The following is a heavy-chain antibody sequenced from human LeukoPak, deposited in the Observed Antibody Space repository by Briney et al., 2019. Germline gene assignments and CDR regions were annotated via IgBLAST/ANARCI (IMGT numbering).Heavy chain of an antibody. CDR2: IWYDGSNK. J-gene: IGHJ4*02. Sequence: GGSLRLSCPASGFTFSSYGMHWVRQAPGKGLEWVAVIWYDGSNKYYADSVKGRFTISRDNSKNTLYLQMNSLRAEDTAVYYCAKDLSGEYYFDYWGQGTLVTVPS. CDR1: GFTFSSYG. CDR3: AKDLSGEYYFDY. D-gene: IGHD3-10*01. V-gene: IGHV3-33*06.